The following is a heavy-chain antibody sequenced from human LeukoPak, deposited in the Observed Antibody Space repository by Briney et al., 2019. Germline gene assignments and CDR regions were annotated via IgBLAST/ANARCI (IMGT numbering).Heavy chain of an antibody. D-gene: IGHD6-13*01. CDR1: GGTFSSYA. V-gene: IGHV1-69*04. CDR2: IIPILGIA. Sequence: ASVKVSCKASGGTFSSYAISWVRQAPGQGLEWMGRIIPILGIANYAQKFQGRVTITADKSTSTAYMELSSLRSEDTAVYYCARDGGIAAAGTRAGNWGQGTLATVSS. J-gene: IGHJ4*02. CDR3: ARDGGIAAAGTRAGN.